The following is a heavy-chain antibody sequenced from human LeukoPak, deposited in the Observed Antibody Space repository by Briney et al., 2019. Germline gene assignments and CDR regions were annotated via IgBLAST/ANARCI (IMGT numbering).Heavy chain of an antibody. V-gene: IGHV4-39*07. CDR1: GGSISSSSYY. CDR3: ARDGRWELLDAFDI. J-gene: IGHJ3*02. D-gene: IGHD1-26*01. Sequence: SKTLSLTCTVSGGSISSSSYYWGWIRQPPGKGLEWIGSIYYSGSTYYNPSLKSRVTISVDTSNNQFSLKLSSVTAADTAVYYCARDGRWELLDAFDIWGQGTMVTVSS. CDR2: IYYSGST.